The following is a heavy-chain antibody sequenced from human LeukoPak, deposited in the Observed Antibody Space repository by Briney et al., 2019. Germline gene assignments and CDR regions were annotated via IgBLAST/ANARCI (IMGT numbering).Heavy chain of an antibody. CDR3: TTDLGTYYHGSQRLIPIDY. Sequence: GGSLRLSCVDSGFTFTNAWMSWVRQAPGKGLEWIGRIKSKTDGETTNYAEPVRGRFTISRDDSKSAVYLQMNSLKIEGTAVYYCTTDLGTYYHGSQRLIPIDYWGQGTLVTVSS. V-gene: IGHV3-15*01. D-gene: IGHD3-10*01. CDR1: GFTFTNAW. J-gene: IGHJ4*02. CDR2: IKSKTDGETT.